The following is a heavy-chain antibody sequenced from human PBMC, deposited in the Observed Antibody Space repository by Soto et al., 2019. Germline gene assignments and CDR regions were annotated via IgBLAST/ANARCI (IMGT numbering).Heavy chain of an antibody. CDR3: ARQDGYNEVGYFDY. CDR1: GGSISSYY. V-gene: IGHV4-59*01. J-gene: IGHJ4*02. D-gene: IGHD5-12*01. Sequence: PSETLSLTCTVSGGSISSYYWSWIRQPPGKGLEWIGYIYYSGSTNYNPSLKSRVTISVDTSKNQFSLKLSSVTAADTAVYYCARQDGYNEVGYFDYWGQGTLVTVSS. CDR2: IYYSGST.